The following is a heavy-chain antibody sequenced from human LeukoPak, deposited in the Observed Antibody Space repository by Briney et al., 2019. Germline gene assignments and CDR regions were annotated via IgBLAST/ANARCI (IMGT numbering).Heavy chain of an antibody. CDR3: ARSGITMIVADY. J-gene: IGHJ4*02. V-gene: IGHV1-18*01. Sequence: GASVKVSCKASGYTFTSYAMHWVRQAPGQGLEWMGWISAYNGNTNYAQKLQGRVTMTTDTSTSTAYMELRSLRSDDTAVYYCARSGITMIVADYWGQGTLVTVSS. CDR2: ISAYNGNT. D-gene: IGHD3-22*01. CDR1: GYTFTSYA.